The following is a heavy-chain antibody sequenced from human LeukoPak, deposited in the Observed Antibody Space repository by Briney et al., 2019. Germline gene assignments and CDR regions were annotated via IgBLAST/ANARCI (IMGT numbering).Heavy chain of an antibody. Sequence: PSETLSLTCTVSGGSISSDYWSWIRQPPGKGLEWIGYIYHSGSTNYNPSLKSRVTVLVDTSKNQFSLKLNSVTAADTAVYYCARSLSSAWYAYDYWGQGTLVTVSS. CDR3: ARSLSSAWYAYDY. D-gene: IGHD6-19*01. CDR2: IYHSGST. J-gene: IGHJ4*02. CDR1: GGSISSDY. V-gene: IGHV4-59*01.